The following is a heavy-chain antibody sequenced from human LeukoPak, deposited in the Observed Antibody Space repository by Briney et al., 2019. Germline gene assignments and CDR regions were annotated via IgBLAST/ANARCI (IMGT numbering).Heavy chain of an antibody. CDR1: GFTFSSYW. Sequence: GGSLRLSCAASGFTFSSYWMSWVRQAPGKGLEWVANIKQDGSEKYYVDSVKGRFTISRDNAKNSLYLQMNSLRAEDTAVYYCASHRYCSGGSCSDYWGQGTLVTVSS. D-gene: IGHD2-15*01. V-gene: IGHV3-7*01. J-gene: IGHJ4*02. CDR3: ASHRYCSGGSCSDY. CDR2: IKQDGSEK.